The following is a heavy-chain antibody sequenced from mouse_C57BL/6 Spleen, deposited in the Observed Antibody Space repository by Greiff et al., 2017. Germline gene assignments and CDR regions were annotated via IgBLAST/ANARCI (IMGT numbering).Heavy chain of an antibody. J-gene: IGHJ4*01. CDR1: GFNIKNTY. CDR3: ARRGEYYGSSPYYYAMDY. Sequence: EVQLQQSVAELVRPGASVKLSCTASGFNIKNTYMHWVKQRPEQGLEWIGRIDPANGNTKYAPKFQGKATITADTSSNTAYLQLSSLTSEDTAIYYCARRGEYYGSSPYYYAMDYWGQGTSVTVSS. D-gene: IGHD1-1*01. V-gene: IGHV14-3*01. CDR2: IDPANGNT.